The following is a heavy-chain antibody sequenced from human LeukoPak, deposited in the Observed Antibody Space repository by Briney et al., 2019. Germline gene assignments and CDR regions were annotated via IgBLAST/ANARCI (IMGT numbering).Heavy chain of an antibody. Sequence: PSETLSLTCAVYGGTFSGYYWSWIRQPPGKGLEWIGEINHSGSTNYNPSLKSRVTISVNTSKNQFSLKLRSVTAADTAVYYCARGPYDYVCGSYRYVSPPFDYWGQGTLVTVSS. D-gene: IGHD3-16*02. CDR1: GGTFSGYY. CDR2: INHSGST. J-gene: IGHJ4*02. V-gene: IGHV4-34*01. CDR3: ARGPYDYVCGSYRYVSPPFDY.